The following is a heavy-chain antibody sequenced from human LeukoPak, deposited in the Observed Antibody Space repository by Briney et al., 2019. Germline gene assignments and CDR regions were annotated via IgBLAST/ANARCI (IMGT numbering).Heavy chain of an antibody. D-gene: IGHD1-26*01. Sequence: GSVKVSCKASGYTFNSAGISWVRQAPGQGLEWMGWINAYNDNTKYAEKLQGRVTMTTDTSTSTAYMELRSLRSDDTAVYYCARTTNSYYYYYYIDVWGKGTTVTVSS. CDR3: ARTTNSYYYYYYIDV. V-gene: IGHV1-18*01. CDR1: GYTFNSAG. J-gene: IGHJ6*03. CDR2: INAYNDNT.